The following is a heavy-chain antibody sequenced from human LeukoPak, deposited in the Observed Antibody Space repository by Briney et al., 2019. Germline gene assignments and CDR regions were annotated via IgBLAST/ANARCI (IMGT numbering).Heavy chain of an antibody. CDR3: AKPARTEAFDI. D-gene: IGHD1-14*01. CDR1: GFTVSSNY. Sequence: PGGSLRLSCAASGFTVSSNYMSWVRQAPGKGLEWVSVIYAGGNTYYADSVQGRFTISRDNSKNTLYLQMNSLRAEDTAVYYCAKPARTEAFDIWGQGTMITVSS. J-gene: IGHJ3*02. CDR2: IYAGGNT. V-gene: IGHV3-53*01.